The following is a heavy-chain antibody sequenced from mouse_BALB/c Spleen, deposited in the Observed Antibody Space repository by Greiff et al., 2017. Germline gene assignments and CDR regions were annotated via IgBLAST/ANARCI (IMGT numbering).Heavy chain of an antibody. CDR1: GYSITSDYA. J-gene: IGHJ4*01. Sequence: EVKLMESGPGLVKPSQSLSLTCTVTGYSITSDYAWYWIRQFPGNKLEWMGYISYSGSTSYNPSLKSRISITRDTSKNQFFLQLNSVTTEDTATYYCARRDGNYGGYYAMDYWGQGTSVTVSS. CDR2: ISYSGST. CDR3: ARRDGNYGGYYAMDY. V-gene: IGHV3-2*02. D-gene: IGHD2-1*01.